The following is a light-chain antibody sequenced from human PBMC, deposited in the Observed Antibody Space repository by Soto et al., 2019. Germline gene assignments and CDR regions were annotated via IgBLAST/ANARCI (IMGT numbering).Light chain of an antibody. Sequence: DIQMTQSPSSLSASVGDRVTITCRANQSVNNFLNWYQQKPGKAPKLLIYAASSLQSGVPSRFSGSGSGTDVTLTISSLQPEDFATYYCQQTYSTLPYTFGQGTKLEIK. CDR1: QSVNNF. CDR3: QQTYSTLPYT. V-gene: IGKV1-39*01. J-gene: IGKJ2*01. CDR2: AAS.